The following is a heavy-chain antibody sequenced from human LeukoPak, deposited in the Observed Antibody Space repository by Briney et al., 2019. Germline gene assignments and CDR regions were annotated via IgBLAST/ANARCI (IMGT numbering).Heavy chain of an antibody. J-gene: IGHJ4*02. CDR2: IRYDGNDK. CDR3: VKRGATVRRTYFFDS. V-gene: IGHV3-30*02. Sequence: PGGSLRLPCVASGFTFNAFGMHWVRQAPGKGLEWVAFIRYDGNDKYYSGSVEGRFTISRDNPKNTLYLQMNSLRVEDTSFYYCVKRGATVRRTYFFDSWGQGALVTVSS. CDR1: GFTFNAFG. D-gene: IGHD1-26*01.